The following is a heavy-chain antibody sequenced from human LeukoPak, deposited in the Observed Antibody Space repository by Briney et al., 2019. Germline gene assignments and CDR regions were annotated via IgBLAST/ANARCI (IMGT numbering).Heavy chain of an antibody. CDR1: GFSFSIFW. Sequence: GGSLRLSCAASGFSFSIFWMTWVRQAPGKGLEWVANIKPDGTEKSYVDSVKGRFTISRDNSKNTLYLQMNSLRAEDTAVYYCAKDSLWFGEGYWGQGTLVTVSS. CDR2: IKPDGTEK. D-gene: IGHD3-10*01. J-gene: IGHJ4*02. V-gene: IGHV3-7*03. CDR3: AKDSLWFGEGY.